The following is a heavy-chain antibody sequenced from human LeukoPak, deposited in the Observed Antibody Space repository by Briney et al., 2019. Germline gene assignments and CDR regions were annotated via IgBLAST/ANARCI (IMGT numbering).Heavy chain of an antibody. CDR3: ARPNDYHDSSGYYNFDY. D-gene: IGHD3-22*01. CDR1: GYTFTGYY. V-gene: IGHV1-2*02. CDR2: INPNSGGT. Sequence: ASVKVSCKASGYTFTGYYMHWVRQAPGQGLEWMGWINPNSGGTNYAQKFQGRVTMTRDTSISTAYVELGRLRSDDTAVYYCARPNDYHDSSGYYNFDYWGQGTLVTVSS. J-gene: IGHJ4*02.